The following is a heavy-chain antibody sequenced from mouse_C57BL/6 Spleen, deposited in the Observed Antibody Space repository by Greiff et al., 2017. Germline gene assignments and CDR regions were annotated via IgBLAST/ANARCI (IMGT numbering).Heavy chain of an antibody. D-gene: IGHD1-1*01. Sequence: QVQLQQSGAELVRPGASVTLSCKASGYTFTDYEMHWVKQTPVHGLEWIGAIDPETGGTAYNQKFKGKAILTADKSSSTAYMELSSLTSEDSAVYYCTRLRYYYGSSYRGYFDYWGQGTTLTVSS. J-gene: IGHJ2*01. V-gene: IGHV1-15*01. CDR1: GYTFTDYE. CDR3: TRLRYYYGSSYRGYFDY. CDR2: IDPETGGT.